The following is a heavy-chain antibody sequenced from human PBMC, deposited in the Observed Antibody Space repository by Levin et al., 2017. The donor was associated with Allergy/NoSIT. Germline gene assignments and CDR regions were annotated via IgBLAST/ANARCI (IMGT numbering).Heavy chain of an antibody. Sequence: SETLSLTCAVYGGSFSGYYWSWIRQPPGKGLEWIGEINHSGSTNYNPSLKSRVTISVDTSKNQFSLKLSSVTAADTAVYYCARGAIWFGECWGQGTLVTVSS. J-gene: IGHJ4*02. D-gene: IGHD3-10*01. CDR3: ARGAIWFGEC. CDR2: INHSGST. CDR1: GGSFSGYY. V-gene: IGHV4-34*01.